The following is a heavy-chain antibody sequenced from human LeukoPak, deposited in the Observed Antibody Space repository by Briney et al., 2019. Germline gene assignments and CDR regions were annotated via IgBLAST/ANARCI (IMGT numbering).Heavy chain of an antibody. CDR1: GGSIGSSSYY. CDR3: ARPGGTLYYYDSSGYYYDYFDH. Sequence: PSETLSLTCTVSGGSIGSSSYYWGWIRQPPGKGLEWIGSMYYSGSTHYNPSLKSRVTISVDTSKNQFSLKLSSVTAADTAVYYCARPGGTLYYYDSSGYYYDYFDHRGQGTLVTVSS. CDR2: MYYSGST. V-gene: IGHV4-39*01. J-gene: IGHJ4*02. D-gene: IGHD3-22*01.